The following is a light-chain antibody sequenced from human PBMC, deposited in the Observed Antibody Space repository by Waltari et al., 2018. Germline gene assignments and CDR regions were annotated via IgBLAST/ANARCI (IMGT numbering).Light chain of an antibody. CDR1: SSDVGGYNY. Sequence: QSALTQPASVSGSPGQSITISCTGTSSDVGGYNYVSWYQQHPGKAPKLMIYEVSNRPSGVSNRFSGSKSGNTASLTISGLQAEYEADYYCSSYTSSSTVVFGGGTKLTVL. CDR3: SSYTSSSTVV. CDR2: EVS. V-gene: IGLV2-14*01. J-gene: IGLJ2*01.